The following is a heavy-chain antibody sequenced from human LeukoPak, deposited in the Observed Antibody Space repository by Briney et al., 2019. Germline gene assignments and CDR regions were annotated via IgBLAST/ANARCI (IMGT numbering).Heavy chain of an antibody. J-gene: IGHJ4*02. Sequence: ASVKVSCKASGYTFTSYYVHWVRQAPGQGLEWMGVINPSGGDTTYAQKFQGRLTMTRDTSTSTVYMELSSLRVEDTAVYYCVREIQRPLDYWGQGILVTVSS. CDR3: VREIQRPLDY. CDR2: INPSGGDT. CDR1: GYTFTSYY. D-gene: IGHD5-18*01. V-gene: IGHV1-46*01.